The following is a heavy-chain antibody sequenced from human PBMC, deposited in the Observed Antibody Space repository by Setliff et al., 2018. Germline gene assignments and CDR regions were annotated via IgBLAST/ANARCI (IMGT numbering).Heavy chain of an antibody. CDR2: IKQDGSEK. CDR1: GFTFSSYW. D-gene: IGHD2-15*01. J-gene: IGHJ6*03. V-gene: IGHV3-7*01. CDR3: AKEAANYYYYKDV. Sequence: PGGSLRLSCAASGFTFSSYWMSWVRQAPGKGLEWVANIKQDGSEKYYVDSVKGRFTISRDNAKNSLYLQMNSLRADDTAVYYCAKEAANYYYYKDVWGKGTTVTV.